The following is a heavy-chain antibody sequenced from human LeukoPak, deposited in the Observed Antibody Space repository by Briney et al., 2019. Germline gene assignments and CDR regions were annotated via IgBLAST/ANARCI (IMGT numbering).Heavy chain of an antibody. J-gene: IGHJ5*02. Sequence: SETLSLTCTVSGGSISSGGYYWIWIRQPPGKGLEWIGYIYHSGSTYYNPSLKSRVTISVDRSKNQFSLRLSSVTAADTAVYYCARDRNLEWLRPGWFDPWGQGTLVTVSS. V-gene: IGHV4-30-2*01. D-gene: IGHD3-3*01. CDR3: ARDRNLEWLRPGWFDP. CDR1: GGSISSGGYY. CDR2: IYHSGST.